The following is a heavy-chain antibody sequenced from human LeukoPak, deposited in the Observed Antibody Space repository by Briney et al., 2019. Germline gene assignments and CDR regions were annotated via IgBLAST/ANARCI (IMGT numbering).Heavy chain of an antibody. CDR1: GFTFSSYW. CDR3: ARGIAARLWRWDYYYYMDV. D-gene: IGHD6-6*01. J-gene: IGHJ6*03. V-gene: IGHV3-7*04. Sequence: PGGSLRLSCAASGFTFSSYWMSWVRQAPGKGLEWVANIKQDGSEKYYVDSVKGRFTISRDNAKNSLYLQMNSLRAEDTTVYYCARGIAARLWRWDYYYYMDVWGKGTTVTVSS. CDR2: IKQDGSEK.